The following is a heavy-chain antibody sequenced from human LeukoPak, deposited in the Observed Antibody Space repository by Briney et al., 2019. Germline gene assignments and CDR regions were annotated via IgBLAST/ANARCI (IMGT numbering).Heavy chain of an antibody. CDR1: GGTFSSYA. V-gene: IGHV1-69*04. D-gene: IGHD3-16*01. J-gene: IGHJ4*02. CDR2: IIPILGIA. Sequence: SVKVSCKASGGTFSSYAISWVRQAPGQGLEWMGRIIPILGIANYAQKFQGRVTITAGKSTSTAYMELSSLRSEDTAVYYCAAALTSRQVDYWGQGTLVTVSS. CDR3: AAALTSRQVDY.